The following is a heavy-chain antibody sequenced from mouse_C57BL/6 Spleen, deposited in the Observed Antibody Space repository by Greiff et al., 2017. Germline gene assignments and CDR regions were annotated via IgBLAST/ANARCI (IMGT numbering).Heavy chain of an antibody. CDR3: ARLGRYGYFGV. CDR1: GFNIKDYY. Sequence: EVQLQQPGAELVKPGASVKLSCTASGFNIKDYYMHWVKQRPEQGLEWIGRIDPEDGGTKYAPKFQGKATITADTSSNTAYLQLSSLTSEDTAVYYCARLGRYGYFGVWGTGTTVTVSS. CDR2: IDPEDGGT. V-gene: IGHV14-2*01. D-gene: IGHD4-1*01. J-gene: IGHJ1*03.